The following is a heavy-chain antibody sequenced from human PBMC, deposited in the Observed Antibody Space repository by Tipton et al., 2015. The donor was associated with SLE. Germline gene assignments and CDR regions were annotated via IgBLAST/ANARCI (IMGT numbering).Heavy chain of an antibody. J-gene: IGHJ5*02. CDR2: INHSGST. CDR3: ARERLPHGP. V-gene: IGHV4-38-2*02. D-gene: IGHD2-15*01. CDR1: GSSFSSGDY. Sequence: TLSLTCTVSGSSFSSGDYWAWIRQPPGKGLEWIGEINHSGSTNYNPSLKSRVTISVDTSKNQFSLKLSSVTAADTAVYYCARERLPHGPWGQGTLVTVPS.